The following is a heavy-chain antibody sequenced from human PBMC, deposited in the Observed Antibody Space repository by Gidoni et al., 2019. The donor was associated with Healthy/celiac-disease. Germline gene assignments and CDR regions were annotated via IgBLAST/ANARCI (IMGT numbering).Heavy chain of an antibody. CDR1: GFTFSRYW. J-gene: IGHJ4*02. D-gene: IGHD4-17*01. Sequence: EVQLVESGGGLVQPGGSLRISCAASGFTFSRYWMSWVRQAPGKGLEWVANMKQDVSEKYYVDSVKGRFTISRDNAKNSLYLQMNSLRAEDTAVYYCAREFYGDYAFDYWGQGTLVTVSS. CDR3: AREFYGDYAFDY. CDR2: MKQDVSEK. V-gene: IGHV3-7*01.